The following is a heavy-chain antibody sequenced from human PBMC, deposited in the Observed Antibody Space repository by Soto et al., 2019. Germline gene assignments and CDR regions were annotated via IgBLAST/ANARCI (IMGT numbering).Heavy chain of an antibody. Sequence: PGGSLRLSCAASGFTFSSYWMSWVRQAPGKGLEWVANIKQDGSEKYYVDSVKGRFTISRDNAKNSLYLQMNSLRAEDTAVYYCARGEYSSSLGIYYYGMDVWGQGTTVTVSS. D-gene: IGHD6-6*01. CDR2: IKQDGSEK. J-gene: IGHJ6*02. CDR1: GFTFSSYW. V-gene: IGHV3-7*01. CDR3: ARGEYSSSLGIYYYGMDV.